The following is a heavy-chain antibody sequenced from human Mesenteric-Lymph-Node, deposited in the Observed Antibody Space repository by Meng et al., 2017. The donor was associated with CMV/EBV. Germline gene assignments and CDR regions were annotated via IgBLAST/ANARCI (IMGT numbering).Heavy chain of an antibody. CDR3: ARGSAYDSSGYYFDY. Sequence: SETLSLTCTVSGGSISSYYWSWIRQPPGKGLEWIGYIYYSGSPNYNPSLKSRVTISVDTSKNQFSLKLSSVTAADTAVYYCARGSAYDSSGYYFDYWGQGTLVTVSS. CDR2: IYYSGSP. CDR1: GGSISSYY. D-gene: IGHD3-22*01. J-gene: IGHJ4*02. V-gene: IGHV4-59*01.